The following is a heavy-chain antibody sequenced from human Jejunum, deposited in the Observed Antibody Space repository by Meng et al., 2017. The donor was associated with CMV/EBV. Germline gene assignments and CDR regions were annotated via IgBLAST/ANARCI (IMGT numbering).Heavy chain of an antibody. D-gene: IGHD2-15*01. CDR2: IYYSGST. Sequence: GGSVSSSTFYWGWIRQPQGKGLEWSGSIYYSGSTYYNPSLQSRVIILMDTSNRQFSLKLGSVTAADTAVYYCARGSRASGGTFDYWGQGALVTVSS. CDR3: ARGSRASGGTFDY. CDR1: GGSVSSSTFY. V-gene: IGHV4-39*07. J-gene: IGHJ4*02.